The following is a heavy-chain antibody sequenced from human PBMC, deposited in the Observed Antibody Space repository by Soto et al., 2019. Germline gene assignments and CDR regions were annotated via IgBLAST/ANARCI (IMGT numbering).Heavy chain of an antibody. CDR1: GFTLISYG. D-gene: IGHD4-17*01. J-gene: IGHJ6*02. CDR2: ISYDGSNK. Sequence: QVQLVESGGGVVQPGRYLRLSCAASGFTLISYGMHWVRQATGKGLEWVAVISYDGSNKYYANSVKSRFTITRDNSTNSLYRQMNSLTAEDTAVYYCAKVPWVTTGPYYYYGMDVWGQGTTVSVSS. CDR3: AKVPWVTTGPYYYYGMDV. V-gene: IGHV3-30*18.